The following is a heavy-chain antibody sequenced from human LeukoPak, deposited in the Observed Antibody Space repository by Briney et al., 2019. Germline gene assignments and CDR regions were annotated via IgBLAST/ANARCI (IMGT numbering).Heavy chain of an antibody. J-gene: IGHJ4*02. V-gene: IGHV3-23*01. CDR2: IGGST. CDR1: GFTFSSYA. D-gene: IGHD6-19*01. Sequence: GGSLRLSCAATGFTFSSYAMTWVRQAPGKGLEWVSAIGGSTYYADSVKGRFTISRDNSENTLYLQMNSLRAEDTAVYYCAKHYSGGWYYFDYWGQGTLVTVSS. CDR3: AKHYSGGWYYFDY.